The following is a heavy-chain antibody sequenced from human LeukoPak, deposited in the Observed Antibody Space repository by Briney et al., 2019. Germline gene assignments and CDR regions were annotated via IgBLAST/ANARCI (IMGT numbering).Heavy chain of an antibody. CDR3: ARAQKYSYDAFDI. Sequence: GSLRLSCAASGFTFSSYSMNWVRQAPGKGLEWVSYISSSSSTIYYADSVKGRFTISRDNAKNSLYLQMNSLRAEDTAVYYCARAQKYSYDAFDIWGQGTMVTVSS. V-gene: IGHV3-48*04. D-gene: IGHD4-11*01. CDR1: GFTFSSYS. CDR2: ISSSSSTI. J-gene: IGHJ3*02.